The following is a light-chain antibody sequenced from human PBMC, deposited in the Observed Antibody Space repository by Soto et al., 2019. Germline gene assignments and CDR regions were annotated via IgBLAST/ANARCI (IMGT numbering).Light chain of an antibody. CDR2: EVT. Sequence: QSALTQPPSASGSPGQSGTISCTGTSSDVGAYNYVSWYQQHAGTAAKLVIYEVTKRPSGVPDRFSGSKSANTASLTVSGLQDEDEADYYCSSFASSNTWVFGGGTKLTVL. CDR1: SSDVGAYNY. J-gene: IGLJ3*02. CDR3: SSFASSNTWV. V-gene: IGLV2-8*01.